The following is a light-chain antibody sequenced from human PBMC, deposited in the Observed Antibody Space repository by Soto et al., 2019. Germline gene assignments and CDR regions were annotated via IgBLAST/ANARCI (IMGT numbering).Light chain of an antibody. CDR2: LNSDGSH. CDR1: SGHSSYA. Sequence: QLVLTQSPSASASLGASVKLTCTLSSGHSSYAIAWHQQQPEKGPRYLMKLNSDGSHSKGDGIPDRFSGSSSGAERHLTISSLQSEDEADYYCQTWGTGIHVVFGGGTQLTVL. CDR3: QTWGTGIHVV. V-gene: IGLV4-69*01. J-gene: IGLJ2*01.